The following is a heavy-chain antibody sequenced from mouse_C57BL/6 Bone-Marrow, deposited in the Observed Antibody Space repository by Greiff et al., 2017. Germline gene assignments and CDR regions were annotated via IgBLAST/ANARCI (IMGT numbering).Heavy chain of an antibody. J-gene: IGHJ3*01. Sequence: EVMLVESGGGLVKPGGSLKLSCAASGFTFSSYTMSWVRQTPEKRLEWVATISGGGGNTYYPDSVKGRFTISRDNAKNTLYLQMSSLRSEDTALYYCARQRYYGSPWFAYWGQGTLVTVSA. CDR1: GFTFSSYT. D-gene: IGHD1-1*01. V-gene: IGHV5-9*01. CDR2: ISGGGGNT. CDR3: ARQRYYGSPWFAY.